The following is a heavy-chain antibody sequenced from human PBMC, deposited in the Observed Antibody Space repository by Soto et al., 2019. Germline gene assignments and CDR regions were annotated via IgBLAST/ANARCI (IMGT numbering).Heavy chain of an antibody. V-gene: IGHV3-23*01. CDR2: ISGSADGT. Sequence: PGERLQWIAAISGSADGTDYAHSVRGRFTISRDNAKKTVHLQMDSLRVEDTAVYFCAKDTVGGYSFWSGYYSDGLDVWGQGTLVSVS. J-gene: IGHJ3*01. CDR3: AKDTVGGYSFWSGYYSDGLDV. D-gene: IGHD3-3*01.